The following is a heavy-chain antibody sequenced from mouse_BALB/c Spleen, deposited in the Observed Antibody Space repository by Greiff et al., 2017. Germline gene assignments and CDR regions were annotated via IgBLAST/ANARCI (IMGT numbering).Heavy chain of an antibody. CDR3: ARGVYYGNYDY. D-gene: IGHD2-1*01. J-gene: IGHJ2*01. CDR1: GYSITSGYY. V-gene: IGHV3-6*02. Sequence: VQLKESGPGLVKPSQSLSLTCSVTGYSITSGYYWNWLRQFPGNKLEGMGYISYDGSNNYNPSLKNRIPITRDTSKNQFFLKLNSVTTEDTATDCCARGVYYGNYDYWGQGTTLTVSS. CDR2: ISYDGSN.